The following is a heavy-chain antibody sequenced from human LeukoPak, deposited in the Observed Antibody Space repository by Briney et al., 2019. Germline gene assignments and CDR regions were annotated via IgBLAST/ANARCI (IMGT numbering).Heavy chain of an antibody. D-gene: IGHD2-2*01. CDR1: GFTFSSYA. CDR3: AKGVVVVPAASYYYYMDV. Sequence: GGSLRLSCAASGFTFSSYAVSWVRQALGKGLAWVSAISDSGGSTQYADSVKGRFTISRDNSKNTLYLQMNSLRAEDTAVYYCAKGVVVVPAASYYYYMDVWGKGTTVTVSS. CDR2: ISDSGGST. J-gene: IGHJ6*03. V-gene: IGHV3-23*01.